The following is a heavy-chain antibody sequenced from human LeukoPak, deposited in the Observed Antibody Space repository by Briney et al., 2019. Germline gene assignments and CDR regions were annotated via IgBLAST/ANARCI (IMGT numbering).Heavy chain of an antibody. CDR1: GGTFSSYA. Sequence: SVKVSCKASGGTFSSYAISWVRQAPGQGLEWMGGISRICGRVNYADNLQGRVTISADEAKNSAYLQLNSLRSEDAAVYYCTGYSYGSYYFDYWGQGTLVTVSS. J-gene: IGHJ4*02. V-gene: IGHV1-69*01. CDR3: TGYSYGSYYFDY. CDR2: ISRICGRV. D-gene: IGHD5-18*01.